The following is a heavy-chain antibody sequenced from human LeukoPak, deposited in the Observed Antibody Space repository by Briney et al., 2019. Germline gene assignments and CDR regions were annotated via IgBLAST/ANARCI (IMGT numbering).Heavy chain of an antibody. V-gene: IGHV4-34*01. CDR3: ARGAADRNNYYYYIDV. CDR2: INHTGTT. J-gene: IGHJ6*03. Sequence: PSETLSLTCAVYGGSFNTYYWNWIRQSPGKGLEWIGEINHTGTTNYNPSLKSRFTISVDTSKNQFSLKLTSVTAADTAVYYCARGAADRNNYYYYIDVWGKGTRVTVSS. CDR1: GGSFNTYY. D-gene: IGHD1/OR15-1a*01.